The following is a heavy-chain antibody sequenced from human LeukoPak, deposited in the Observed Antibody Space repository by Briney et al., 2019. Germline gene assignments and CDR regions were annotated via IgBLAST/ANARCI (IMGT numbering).Heavy chain of an antibody. CDR1: GGSISGSSYY. Sequence: SETLSLTCTVSGGSISGSSYYWGWIRQPPGKGLEWIGRIYYSGSTYYNPSLKSQVTISVDTSKNLFSLKLSSVTAADTAVYYCARHGGCSGGSCYRKFDPWGQGALVTVSS. D-gene: IGHD2-15*01. J-gene: IGHJ5*02. CDR3: ARHGGCSGGSCYRKFDP. V-gene: IGHV4-39*01. CDR2: IYYSGST.